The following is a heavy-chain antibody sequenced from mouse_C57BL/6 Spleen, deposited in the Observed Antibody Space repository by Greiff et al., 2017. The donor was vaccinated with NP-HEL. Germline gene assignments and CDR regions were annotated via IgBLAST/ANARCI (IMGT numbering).Heavy chain of an antibody. D-gene: IGHD2-4*01. CDR1: GYTFTDYN. Sequence: EVQLQQSGPELVKPGASVKIPCKASGYTFTDYNMDWVKQSHGKSLEWIGVINPNNGGTIYNQKFKGKATLTVDKSSSTAYMELRSLTSEDTAVYYCARFDYGGGDYWGQGTSVTVSS. V-gene: IGHV1-18*01. CDR2: INPNNGGT. J-gene: IGHJ4*01. CDR3: ARFDYGGGDY.